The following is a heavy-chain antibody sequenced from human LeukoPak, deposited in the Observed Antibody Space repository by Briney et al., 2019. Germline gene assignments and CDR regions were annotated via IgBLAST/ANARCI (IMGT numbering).Heavy chain of an antibody. CDR2: IRYDENNE. CDR3: AKEGVRGVTTVLYYYYYMDA. Sequence: GGSLRLSCAASGFIFTNYAMHWVRQAPGKGLEWVAFIRYDENNEYYGDSVKGRFTISRDTSKNTLYLQTNSLRVEDTAVYYCAKEGVRGVTTVLYYYYYMDAWGKGTTVTVSS. V-gene: IGHV3-30*02. J-gene: IGHJ6*03. CDR1: GFIFTNYA. D-gene: IGHD3-10*01.